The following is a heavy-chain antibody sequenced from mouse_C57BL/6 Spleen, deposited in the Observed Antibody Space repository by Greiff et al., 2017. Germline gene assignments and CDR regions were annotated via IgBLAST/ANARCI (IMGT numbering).Heavy chain of an antibody. J-gene: IGHJ2*01. CDR1: GYAFSSSW. CDR3: ARSLLFDY. CDR2: IYPGDGDT. V-gene: IGHV1-82*01. Sequence: VKLQESGPELVKPGASVKISCKASGYAFSSSWMNWVKQRPGKGLEWIGRIYPGDGDTNYNGKFKGKATLTADKSSSTAYMQLSSLTSEDSAVYFCARSLLFDYWGQGTTLTVSS. D-gene: IGHD6-1*01.